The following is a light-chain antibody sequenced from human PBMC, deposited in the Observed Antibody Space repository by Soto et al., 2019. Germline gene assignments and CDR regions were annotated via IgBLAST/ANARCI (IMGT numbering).Light chain of an antibody. J-gene: IGKJ2*01. CDR2: AAS. Sequence: DIQMTQSPSSLSASVGDRVTITCRASQSIVSHLNWYQQKSGKAPQLLIYAASSLQSGVPSRFSGSGAGTDFTLTINSLQPEDFATYYCQQSYTTPQTFGRGTKLEIK. CDR3: QQSYTTPQT. V-gene: IGKV1-39*01. CDR1: QSIVSH.